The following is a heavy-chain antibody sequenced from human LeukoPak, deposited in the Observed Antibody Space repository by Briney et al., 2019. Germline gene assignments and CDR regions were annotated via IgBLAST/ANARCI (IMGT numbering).Heavy chain of an antibody. CDR2: ISSSSSYI. D-gene: IGHD3-3*01. CDR1: GFTFSSYS. Sequence: GGSLRLSCAAPGFTFSSYSMNWVRQAPGKGLEWVSSISSSSSYIYYADSVKGRFTISRDNAKNSLYLQMNSLRAEDTAVYYCARVVLRFLEWLPRGYFDYWGQGTLVTVSS. J-gene: IGHJ4*02. V-gene: IGHV3-21*01. CDR3: ARVVLRFLEWLPRGYFDY.